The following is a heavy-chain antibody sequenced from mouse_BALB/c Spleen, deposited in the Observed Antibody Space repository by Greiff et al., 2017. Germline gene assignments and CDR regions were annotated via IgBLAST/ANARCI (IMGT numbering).Heavy chain of an antibody. Sequence: EVKLMESGGGLVQPGGSRKLSCAASGFTFSSFGMHWVRQAPEKGLEWVAYISSGSSTIYYADTVKGRFTISRDNPKNTLFLQMTSLRSEDTAMYYCARLETGLYFDVWGAGTTVTVSS. V-gene: IGHV5-17*02. CDR3: ARLETGLYFDV. CDR2: ISSGSSTI. D-gene: IGHD3-2*01. J-gene: IGHJ1*01. CDR1: GFTFSSFG.